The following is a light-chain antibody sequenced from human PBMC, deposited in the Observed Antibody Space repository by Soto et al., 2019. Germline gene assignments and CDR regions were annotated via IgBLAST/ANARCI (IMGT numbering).Light chain of an antibody. CDR1: SSNIGAGYD. Sequence: QSVLTQPPSVSGAPGQRATISCIGSSSNIGAGYDVQWYQQVPGTAPKVLIYRNNNRPSGVPDRFSASKSGTSASLAITGLQAEDEADYYCQSYDSSLSGYVFGTGTKVTVL. J-gene: IGLJ1*01. CDR2: RNN. CDR3: QSYDSSLSGYV. V-gene: IGLV1-40*01.